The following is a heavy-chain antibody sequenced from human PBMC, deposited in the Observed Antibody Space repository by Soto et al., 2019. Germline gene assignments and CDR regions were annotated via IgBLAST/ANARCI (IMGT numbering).Heavy chain of an antibody. CDR3: ARVCYFHNGLIDQ. Sequence: QVQLMQSGPEVKKPGSSVKVSCKAAGGTFSDYSISWVRQAPGQGLEWMGAIVPIFGSADYAYNFKGRVTITAGRSTGSACLEMTSLRSDDTAIYYCARVCYFHNGLIDQWGKGTLVTFPS. CDR2: IVPIFGSA. D-gene: IGHD2-21*01. CDR1: GGTFSDYS. V-gene: IGHV1-69*06. J-gene: IGHJ4*02.